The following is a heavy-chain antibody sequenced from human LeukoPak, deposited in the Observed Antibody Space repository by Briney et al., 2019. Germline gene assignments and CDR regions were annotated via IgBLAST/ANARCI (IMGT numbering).Heavy chain of an antibody. Sequence: SETLSLTCTVSGGSISSYYWSWIRQPPGKGLEWIGYIYYSGSTNYNPSLKSRVTISVDTSKNQFSLKLSSVTAADTAVYYCVREGSSWLPFDPWGQGTLVTVSS. CDR2: IYYSGST. CDR1: GGSISSYY. CDR3: VREGSSWLPFDP. J-gene: IGHJ5*02. D-gene: IGHD6-13*01. V-gene: IGHV4-59*01.